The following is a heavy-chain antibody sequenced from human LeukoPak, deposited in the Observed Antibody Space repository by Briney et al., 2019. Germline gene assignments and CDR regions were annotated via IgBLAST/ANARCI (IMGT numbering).Heavy chain of an antibody. D-gene: IGHD5-18*01. Sequence: GGSLRLSCAASGFTFSNAWMSWVRQAPGKGLEWVSSISSSSSYIYYADSVKGRFTISRDNAKNSLYLQMNSLRVEDTAVYYCARAVGDTTMVDYWGQGTLVTVSS. J-gene: IGHJ4*02. CDR1: GFTFSNAW. V-gene: IGHV3-21*01. CDR3: ARAVGDTTMVDY. CDR2: ISSSSSYI.